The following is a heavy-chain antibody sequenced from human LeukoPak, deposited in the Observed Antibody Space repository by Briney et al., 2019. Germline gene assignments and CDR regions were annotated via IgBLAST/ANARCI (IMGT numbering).Heavy chain of an antibody. CDR3: ARLQTGYSRGYFDY. Sequence: GGSLRLSCAASGFTFSSNYMSWVRQAPGKGLEWVSVIYSGGSTYYADSVKGRFTISRDNSKNTLYLQMNSLRAEDTAVYYCARLQTGYSRGYFDYGGQETLVTVSS. V-gene: IGHV3-53*01. D-gene: IGHD6-13*01. J-gene: IGHJ4*02. CDR1: GFTFSSNY. CDR2: IYSGGST.